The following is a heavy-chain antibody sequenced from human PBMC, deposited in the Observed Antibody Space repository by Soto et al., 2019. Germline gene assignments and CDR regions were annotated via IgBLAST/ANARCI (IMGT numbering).Heavy chain of an antibody. Sequence: ASVKVSCKASGYTFTSYGISWVRQAPGQGHERIGWISAYNGNTNYAQKLQGRVTMTTDTSTSTAYMELRSLRSDDTAVYYCARDGVTPITMIVVARDGDDAFDIWGQGTMVTVSS. V-gene: IGHV1-18*01. CDR1: GYTFTSYG. J-gene: IGHJ3*02. CDR2: ISAYNGNT. CDR3: ARDGVTPITMIVVARDGDDAFDI. D-gene: IGHD3-22*01.